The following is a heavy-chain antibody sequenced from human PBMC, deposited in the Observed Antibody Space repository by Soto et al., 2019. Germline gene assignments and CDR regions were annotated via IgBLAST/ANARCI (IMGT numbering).Heavy chain of an antibody. J-gene: IGHJ6*02. CDR3: AGPPVAANCDYGIDV. CDR1: GGTFSSYA. D-gene: IGHD6-25*01. Sequence: QVQLVQSGAEVKKPGSSVKVSCKASGGTFSSYAISWVRQAPGQGLEWRGGIIPIFGTANYAQKVQGRVTNTAYEPTSTAYMELSSLRSADTAGYDCAGPPVAANCDYGIDVWGQGTTVTVSS. CDR2: IIPIFGTA. V-gene: IGHV1-69*12.